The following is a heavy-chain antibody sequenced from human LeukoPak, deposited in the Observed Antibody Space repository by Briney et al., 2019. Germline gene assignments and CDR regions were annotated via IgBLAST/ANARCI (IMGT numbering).Heavy chain of an antibody. CDR3: ARDYGGSSPFDY. V-gene: IGHV3-7*01. D-gene: IGHD4-23*01. CDR1: GFTFSSYW. Sequence: GGSLRLSCAASGFTFSSYWMNWVRQAPGKGLEWVANIKQDGSEKYYVDSVKGRFTISRDNAKNSLYLQMNSLRADDTGVYYCARDYGGSSPFDYWGQGTLVTVSS. CDR2: IKQDGSEK. J-gene: IGHJ4*02.